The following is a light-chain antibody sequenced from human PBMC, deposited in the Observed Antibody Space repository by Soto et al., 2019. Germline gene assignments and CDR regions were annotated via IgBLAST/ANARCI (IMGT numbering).Light chain of an antibody. Sequence: DIQMTQSPSTLSASVGDRVTITCRASQSISSWLAWYQQKPGKAPKLLIYDASSLESGVPSRFSGSGSGTDFTLTVDSLQPEDFATYYCQQSYSSPVTFGQGTRLEI. CDR3: QQSYSSPVT. V-gene: IGKV1-5*01. CDR1: QSISSW. J-gene: IGKJ5*01. CDR2: DAS.